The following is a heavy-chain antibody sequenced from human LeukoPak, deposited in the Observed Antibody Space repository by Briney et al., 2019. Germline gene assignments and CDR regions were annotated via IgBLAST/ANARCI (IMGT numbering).Heavy chain of an antibody. CDR1: GDSVSSNSAA. D-gene: IGHD2/OR15-2a*01. J-gene: IGHJ5*02. CDR3: ASEPSMHRSLENWFDP. Sequence: SQTLSLTCAISGDSVSSNSAAWNWIRQSPSRGLEWLGRTYYRSKWYNDYAVSVKSRITINPDTSKNQFSLQLNSVTSEDTAVYYCASEPSMHRSLENWFDPWGQGTLVTVSS. CDR2: TYYRSKWYN. V-gene: IGHV6-1*01.